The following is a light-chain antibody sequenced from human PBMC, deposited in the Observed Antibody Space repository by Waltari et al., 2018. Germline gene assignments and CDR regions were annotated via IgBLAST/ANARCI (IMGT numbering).Light chain of an antibody. CDR2: GAS. CDR1: QSIGSA. Sequence: EIELTQSPATLSVSPGEKATLSCRASQSIGSALAWYQQKPGQGPRILFYGASTRATGIPARFSGSGSGTDFTLTISGLQSEDFADYYCQQYDVWPLTFGGGTKVHIK. J-gene: IGKJ4*01. V-gene: IGKV3D-15*01. CDR3: QQYDVWPLT.